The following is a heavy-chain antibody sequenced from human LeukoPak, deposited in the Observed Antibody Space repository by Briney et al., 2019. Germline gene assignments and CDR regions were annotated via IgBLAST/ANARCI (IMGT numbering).Heavy chain of an antibody. CDR2: IYYSGST. J-gene: IGHJ4*02. CDR3: ARDKSDYFDY. V-gene: IGHV4-61*08. CDR1: GGSISSGGYY. Sequence: PSETLSLTCTVSGGSISSGGYYWSWIRQPPGKGLEWIGYIYYSGSTNYNPSLKSRVTISVDTSKNQFSLKLSSVTAADTAVYYCARDKSDYFDYWGQGTLVTVSS.